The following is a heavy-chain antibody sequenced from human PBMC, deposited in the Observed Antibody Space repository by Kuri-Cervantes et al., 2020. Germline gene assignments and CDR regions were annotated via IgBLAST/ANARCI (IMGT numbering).Heavy chain of an antibody. CDR1: GYTFTGYY. J-gene: IGHJ4*02. CDR3: ARATTAIVWRPFDY. D-gene: IGHD5-18*01. CDR2: INAGNGNT. Sequence: ASVKVSCKASGYTFTGYYMHWVRQAPGQGLEWMGWINAGNGNTKYSQKFQGRVTITRDTSASTAYMELSSLRSEDTAVYYCARATTAIVWRPFDYWGQGTLVTDSS. V-gene: IGHV1-3*01.